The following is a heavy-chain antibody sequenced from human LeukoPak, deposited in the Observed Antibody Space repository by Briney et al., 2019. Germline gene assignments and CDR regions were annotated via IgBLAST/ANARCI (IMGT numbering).Heavy chain of an antibody. CDR2: ISGSGVTL. V-gene: IGHV3-48*03. Sequence: PGGSLRLSCAVSGFSFSACEMNWVRQAPGKGLEWVSYISGSGVTLHYADSVKGRFTISRDNANNSLYLQMNSLRAEDTAVYYCATLGAIVVADAFDMWGQGTMVTVSS. J-gene: IGHJ3*02. CDR3: ATLGAIVVADAFDM. D-gene: IGHD2-15*01. CDR1: GFSFSACE.